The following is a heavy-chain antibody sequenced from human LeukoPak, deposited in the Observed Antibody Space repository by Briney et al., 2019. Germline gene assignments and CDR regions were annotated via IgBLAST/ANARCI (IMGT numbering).Heavy chain of an antibody. CDR2: IKQDGSEK. J-gene: IGHJ6*02. V-gene: IGHV3-7*01. Sequence: GGSLRLSCAASGFTFSSYWMSWVRQAPGKGLEWVANIKQDGSEKYYVDSVKGRFTISRDNAKNSLYLQMNSLRAEDTAVYYCASRALPGNYSNNYYYYYGMDVWGQGTTVTVSS. CDR3: ASRALPGNYSNNYYYYYGMDV. CDR1: GFTFSSYW. D-gene: IGHD4-11*01.